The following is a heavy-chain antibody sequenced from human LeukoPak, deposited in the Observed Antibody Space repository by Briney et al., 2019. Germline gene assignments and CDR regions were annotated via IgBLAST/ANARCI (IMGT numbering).Heavy chain of an antibody. D-gene: IGHD3-16*02. V-gene: IGHV1-46*01. CDR2: INPSGGST. Sequence: ASVKVSCKASGYTFTSYGISWVRQAPGQGLEWMGIINPSGGSTSYAQKFQGRVTMTRDTSTSTVYMELSSLRSEDTAVYYCARDGELRLGELSFWGQGTLVTVSS. J-gene: IGHJ4*02. CDR3: ARDGELRLGELSF. CDR1: GYTFTSYG.